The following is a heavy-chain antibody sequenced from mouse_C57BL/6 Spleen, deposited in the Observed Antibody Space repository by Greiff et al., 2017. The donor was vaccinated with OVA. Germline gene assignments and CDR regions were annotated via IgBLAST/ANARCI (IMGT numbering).Heavy chain of an antibody. J-gene: IGHJ4*01. CDR1: GFTFPDYY. D-gene: IGHD4-1*01. Sequence: EVKLVESGGGLVQPGGSLSLSCAASGFTFPDYYMSWVRQPPGKALEWLGFIRNKANGYTTEYSASVKGRFTISRDNSQSILYLQMNALRAEDSATYYCARKLGRDAMDYWGQGTSVTVSS. V-gene: IGHV7-3*01. CDR3: ARKLGRDAMDY. CDR2: IRNKANGYTT.